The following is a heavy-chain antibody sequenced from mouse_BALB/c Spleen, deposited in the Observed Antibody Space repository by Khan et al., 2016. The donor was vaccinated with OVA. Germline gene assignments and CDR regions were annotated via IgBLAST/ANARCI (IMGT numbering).Heavy chain of an antibody. CDR1: GYSFTGYF. CDR2: INPHIGET. CDR3: ARKNGSDFDY. Sequence: VRLQQSGPELVKPGASVKISCKASGYSFTGYFMNWVMQSHGKSLEWIGRINPHIGETFYNQKFKGKATLTVDESSSTVYMELRSLASEDSAVYYCARKNGSDFDYWGQGTTLTVSS. D-gene: IGHD1-1*01. V-gene: IGHV1-20*02. J-gene: IGHJ2*01.